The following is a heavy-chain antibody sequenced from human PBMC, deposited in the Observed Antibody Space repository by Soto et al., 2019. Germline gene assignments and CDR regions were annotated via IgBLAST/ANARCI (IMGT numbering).Heavy chain of an antibody. Sequence: GGSLRLSCAASGFTFSSFAMSWVRQAPGKGLEWVSAISGSGGSTYYADSVKGRFTISRDNSKNTLYLQMNSLRAEDTAVYYCAKAPYYYDSSGYLYYFDYWGQGTLVTVSS. CDR2: ISGSGGST. J-gene: IGHJ4*02. CDR1: GFTFSSFA. D-gene: IGHD3-22*01. CDR3: AKAPYYYDSSGYLYYFDY. V-gene: IGHV3-23*01.